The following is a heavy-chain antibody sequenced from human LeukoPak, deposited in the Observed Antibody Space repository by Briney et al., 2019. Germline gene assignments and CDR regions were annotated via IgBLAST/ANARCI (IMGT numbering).Heavy chain of an antibody. V-gene: IGHV3-30*18. CDR1: GFTFSSYG. D-gene: IGHD4-23*01. CDR2: ISYDGSNK. Sequence: QPGGSLRLSCAASGFTFSSYGMHWVRQAPGKGLEWVAVISYDGSNKYYADSVKGRFTISRDNSKNTLYLQMNSLRAEDTAVYYCAKLPTVVTHDAFDIRGQGTMVTVSS. CDR3: AKLPTVVTHDAFDI. J-gene: IGHJ3*02.